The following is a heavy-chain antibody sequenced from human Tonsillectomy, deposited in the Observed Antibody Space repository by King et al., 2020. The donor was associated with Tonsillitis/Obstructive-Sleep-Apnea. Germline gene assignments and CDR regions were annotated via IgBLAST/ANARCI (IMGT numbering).Heavy chain of an antibody. Sequence: QLVQSGAEVKKPGSSVKVSCKVSGGTFNTYGISWVRQAPGQGLEWMGGIVPILGITNYAQNFQGRVTITADKSTSTAYMDLSSLRSEDTAVYYCARSYYGSTYNWFDPWGQGTLVTVSS. CDR1: GGTFNTYG. CDR2: IVPILGIT. J-gene: IGHJ5*02. CDR3: ARSYYGSTYNWFDP. V-gene: IGHV1-69*10. D-gene: IGHD3-10*01.